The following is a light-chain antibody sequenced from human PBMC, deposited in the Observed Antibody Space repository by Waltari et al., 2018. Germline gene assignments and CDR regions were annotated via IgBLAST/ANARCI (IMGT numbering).Light chain of an antibody. J-gene: IGLJ1*01. CDR3: CSFAGYGIYV. V-gene: IGLV2-23*02. Sequence: QSALTQPASVSGSLGQSITISCRETADNVDILYLFPWYQRHPGRAPRLLIYDITQRPSGISDRFSGSKSGKTASLTISGLQAEDEADYYCCSFAGYGIYVFGSGTHVTVL. CDR2: DIT. CDR1: ADNVDILYL.